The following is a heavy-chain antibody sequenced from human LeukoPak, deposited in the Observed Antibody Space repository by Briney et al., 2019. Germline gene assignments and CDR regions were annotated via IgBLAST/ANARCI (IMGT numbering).Heavy chain of an antibody. V-gene: IGHV3-30*02. J-gene: IGHJ4*02. CDR1: GFTFSKYG. CDR2: IRYDGTTK. Sequence: PGGSLRLSCAASGFTFSKYGIHWVRQAPGKGLEWLAFIRYDGTTKFYADSVRGRFTISRDNSKNTLYLQMNSLRTDDTAVYYCAKTGSSSWGYFDYWGQGTLVTVSS. CDR3: AKTGSSSWGYFDY. D-gene: IGHD6-13*01.